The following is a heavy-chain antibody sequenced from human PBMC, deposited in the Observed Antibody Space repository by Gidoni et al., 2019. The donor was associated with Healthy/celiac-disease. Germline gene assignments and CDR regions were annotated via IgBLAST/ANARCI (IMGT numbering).Heavy chain of an antibody. J-gene: IGHJ5*02. V-gene: IGHV3-21*01. CDR1: GFPFSSYR. Sequence: EVQLVESGGGLVKPGGSLRLSCAASGFPFSSYRMNWVRQSPGKGLEWVSSISSSSSYIDYADSGKGRFTISRDNAKNSLYLQMNSLRAEDTAVYYCARDLTPPYEGYSHKGGWFDPWGQGTLVTVSS. CDR3: ARDLTPPYEGYSHKGGWFDP. D-gene: IGHD4-4*01. CDR2: ISSSSSYI.